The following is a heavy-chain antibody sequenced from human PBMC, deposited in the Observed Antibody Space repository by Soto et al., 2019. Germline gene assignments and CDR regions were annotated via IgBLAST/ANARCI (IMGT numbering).Heavy chain of an antibody. CDR2: ISGSGAII. V-gene: IGHV3-23*01. CDR3: AKDPGSPVTVDY. CDR1: GFIFSNYA. D-gene: IGHD4-17*01. Sequence: VQLFESGGALVPPGGSLRLSCAASGFIFSNYAANWVRQAPGKGLEWVSGISGSGAIITYADAVKGRFTISRDNSKNTLYLQMNRLRDDDTAVYYCAKDPGSPVTVDYWGQGTLVTVSS. J-gene: IGHJ4*02.